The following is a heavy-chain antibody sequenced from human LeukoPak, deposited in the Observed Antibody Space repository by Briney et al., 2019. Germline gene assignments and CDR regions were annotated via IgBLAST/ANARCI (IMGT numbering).Heavy chain of an antibody. Sequence: GGSLRLSCAASGFTFSSYAMNWVRQAPGKGLEWVSAISSSGISTYYADSVKGRFTISRDNSKNTLYLQMNSLRAEDTAIYYCAKDLGDIVVVPAAIKGRACFDYWGQGTLVTVSS. D-gene: IGHD2-2*01. CDR1: GFTFSSYA. V-gene: IGHV3-23*01. CDR2: ISSSGIST. J-gene: IGHJ4*02. CDR3: AKDLGDIVVVPAAIKGRACFDY.